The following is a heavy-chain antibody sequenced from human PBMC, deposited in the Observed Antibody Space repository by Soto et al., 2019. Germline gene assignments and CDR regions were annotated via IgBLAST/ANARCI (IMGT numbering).Heavy chain of an antibody. D-gene: IGHD2-15*01. V-gene: IGHV1-46*01. CDR3: ATDIGVVVAASTHVYGMDV. Sequence: ASVKVSCKASGYTFTSYYMHWVRQAPGQGLEWRGIINPSCGSTSYAQKFQGRVTMTRDTSTSTVYMELSSLRSEDTAVYYCATDIGVVVAASTHVYGMDVWGQGTRVAVSS. CDR1: GYTFTSYY. J-gene: IGHJ6*02. CDR2: INPSCGST.